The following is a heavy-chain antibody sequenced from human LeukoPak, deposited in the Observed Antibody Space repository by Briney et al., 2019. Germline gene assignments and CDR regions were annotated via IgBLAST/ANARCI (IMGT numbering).Heavy chain of an antibody. CDR1: GGTFSSYA. CDR3: ARSGYDYVWGSYRPAYYFDF. Sequence: SVKVSCKASGGTFSSYAISWVRQAPGQGLEWMGGIIPIFGTANYAQKFQGRVTITADESTSTAYMELSSLRSEDTAVYYCARSGYDYVWGSYRPAYYFDFWGQGTLVTVSS. V-gene: IGHV1-69*13. J-gene: IGHJ4*02. CDR2: IIPIFGTA. D-gene: IGHD3-16*02.